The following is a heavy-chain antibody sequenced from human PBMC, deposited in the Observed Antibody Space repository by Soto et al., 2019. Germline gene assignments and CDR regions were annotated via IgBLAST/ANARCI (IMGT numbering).Heavy chain of an antibody. CDR3: ARGLDRSGGSHSFYY. J-gene: IGHJ4*02. Sequence: SETLSLTCAVYGGSFSGYYWSWIRQPPGKGLEWIGEINHSGSTNYNPSLKSRVTISVNTSKNKFSLKLSSVTAADTAVYYCARGLDRSGGSHSFYYWGQGTLVTVSS. D-gene: IGHD2-15*01. V-gene: IGHV4-34*01. CDR2: INHSGST. CDR1: GGSFSGYY.